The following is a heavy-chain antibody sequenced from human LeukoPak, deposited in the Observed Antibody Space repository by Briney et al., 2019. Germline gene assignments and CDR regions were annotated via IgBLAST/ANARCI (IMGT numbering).Heavy chain of an antibody. CDR3: ARSTYSSSWYYFDY. J-gene: IGHJ4*02. Sequence: ASVTVSCKASGYTFTGYYMHWVRQAPGQGREGMGWINPNSGGTNYAQKFQGRVTMTRDTSISTAYMELSRLRSDDTAVYYCARSTYSSSWYYFDYWGQGTLVTVSS. D-gene: IGHD6-13*01. CDR1: GYTFTGYY. CDR2: INPNSGGT. V-gene: IGHV1-2*02.